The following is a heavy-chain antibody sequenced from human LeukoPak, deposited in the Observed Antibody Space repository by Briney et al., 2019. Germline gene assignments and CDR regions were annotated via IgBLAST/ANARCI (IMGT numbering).Heavy chain of an antibody. V-gene: IGHV1-46*01. CDR2: INPSGGST. CDR3: ARGYYDSKGGHYFDY. Sequence: ASVKVSCKASGYTFTSYYMHWVRPAPGQGLEWMGIINPSGGSTSYAQKFQGRVTMTRDTSTSTVYMELSSLRSEDTAVYYCARGYYDSKGGHYFDYWGQGTLVTVSS. J-gene: IGHJ4*02. D-gene: IGHD3-22*01. CDR1: GYTFTSYY.